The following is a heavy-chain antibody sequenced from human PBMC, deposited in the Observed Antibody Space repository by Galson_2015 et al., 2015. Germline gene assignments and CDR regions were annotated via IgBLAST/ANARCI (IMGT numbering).Heavy chain of an antibody. V-gene: IGHV3-30*18. CDR3: AEAQSNTYSASSY. CDR1: GFTFSSYG. J-gene: IGHJ4*02. CDR2: ISYDGSNK. D-gene: IGHD1-26*01. Sequence: SLRLSCAASGFTFSSYGMHWVRQAPGKGLEWVAVISYDGSNKYYADSVKGRFTISRDNSKNTLYLQMNSLRADDTAVYYCAEAQSNTYSASSYWGQGTLVTVSS.